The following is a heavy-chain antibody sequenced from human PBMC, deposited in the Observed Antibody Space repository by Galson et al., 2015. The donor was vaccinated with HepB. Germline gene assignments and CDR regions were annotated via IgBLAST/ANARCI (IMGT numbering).Heavy chain of an antibody. V-gene: IGHV3-23*01. CDR1: GFTFSSYA. J-gene: IGHJ4*02. CDR2: ISGSGGST. CDR3: AKDRSSPWGSGSYSWMTGGFDY. Sequence: SLRLSCAASGFTFSSYAMNWVRQAPGKGLEWVSAISGSGGSTYYADSVKGRFTISRDNSKNTLYLQMNSLRAEDTAVYYCAKDRSSPWGSGSYSWMTGGFDYWGQGTLVTVSS. D-gene: IGHD3-10*01.